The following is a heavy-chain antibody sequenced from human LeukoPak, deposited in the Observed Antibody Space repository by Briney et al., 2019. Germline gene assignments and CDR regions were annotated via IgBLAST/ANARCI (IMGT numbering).Heavy chain of an antibody. CDR2: ISYDGSNK. Sequence: GGSLRLSCAASGFTFSSYAMHWVRQAPGKGLEWVAVISYDGSNKYYADSVKGRFTISRDNSKNTLYLQMNSLRAEDTAVYYCARDKPAYYGSGSHFDYWGQGTLVIVSS. V-gene: IGHV3-30-3*01. D-gene: IGHD3-10*01. CDR3: ARDKPAYYGSGSHFDY. J-gene: IGHJ4*02. CDR1: GFTFSSYA.